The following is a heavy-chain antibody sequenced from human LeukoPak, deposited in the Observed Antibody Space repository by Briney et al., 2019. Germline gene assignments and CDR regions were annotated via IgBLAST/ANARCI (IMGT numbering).Heavy chain of an antibody. J-gene: IGHJ4*02. CDR2: LSGSAGGT. CDR1: GITLSNYA. D-gene: IGHD3-16*02. V-gene: IGHV3-23*01. Sequence: PGGSLRLSCGVSGITLSNYAMSWVRQAPGKGLEWVAGLSGSAGGTIYADSVKGRFTISRDNSKNTLILQMDRLRAEDTAVYFCAKRGVVVRVFLVGFHREAYYFDSWGQGAQVTVSS. CDR3: AKRGVVVRVFLVGFHREAYYFDS.